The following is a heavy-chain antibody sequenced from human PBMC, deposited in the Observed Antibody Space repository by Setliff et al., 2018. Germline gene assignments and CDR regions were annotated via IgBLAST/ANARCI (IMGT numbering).Heavy chain of an antibody. CDR3: ARDLEAAVASGHCFDP. V-gene: IGHV1-2*02. J-gene: IGHJ5*02. D-gene: IGHD6-19*01. CDR2: INPNSGGT. CDR1: EYTFTDHY. Sequence: GASVKVSCKASEYTFTDHYIHWVRQAPGQGLEWMGWINPNSGGTNFEQKFQGRVSLTRDTSLGVIYMEMRGLRSDDTALYFCARDLEAAVASGHCFDPWGQGTLVTVSS.